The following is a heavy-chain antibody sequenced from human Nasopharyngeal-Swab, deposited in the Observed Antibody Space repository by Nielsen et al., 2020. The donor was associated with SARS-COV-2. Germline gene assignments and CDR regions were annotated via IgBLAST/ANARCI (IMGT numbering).Heavy chain of an antibody. J-gene: IGHJ4*02. V-gene: IGHV4-39*07. CDR1: GGSISSSSYY. D-gene: IGHD1-26*01. CDR3: ARGFDSVWALPGY. Sequence: SETLSLTCTVSGGSISSSSYYWGWIRQPPGKGLEWIGSIYYSGSTYYNPSLKSRVTISVDTSKNQFSLKLSSVTAADTAVYYCARGFDSVWALPGYWGQGTLVTVSS. CDR2: IYYSGST.